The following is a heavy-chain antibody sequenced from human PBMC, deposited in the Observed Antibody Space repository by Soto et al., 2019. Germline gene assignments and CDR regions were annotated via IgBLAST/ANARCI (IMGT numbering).Heavy chain of an antibody. Sequence: QVQLVQSGAEVKKTGSSVKVSCKTSGGTFSTFGISWERQAPGQGLEWMGGIIPFFGTAEYSQKFEDRITITADESTNTVYMDLRSLTSEDTAIYYSARTAPMDAGDKYYYDFWGQGALVTVSS. J-gene: IGHJ4*02. CDR1: GGTFSTFG. V-gene: IGHV1-69*01. CDR3: ARTAPMDAGDKYYYDF. D-gene: IGHD3-16*01. CDR2: IIPFFGTA.